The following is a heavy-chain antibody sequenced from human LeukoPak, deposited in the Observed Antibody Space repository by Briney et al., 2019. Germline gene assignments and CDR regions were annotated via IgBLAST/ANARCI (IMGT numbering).Heavy chain of an antibody. D-gene: IGHD3-10*01. CDR3: ARVVAWGVHNWYFDL. J-gene: IGHJ2*01. CDR2: IYYSGST. V-gene: IGHV4-31*03. Sequence: SQTLSLTCTVSGGSISSGAYYWSWIRQHPGKGLEWIAFIYYSGSTYYSPSLQSRVTVSVDTSKNQFSLKLSSMTAADTAVYYCARVVAWGVHNWYFDLWGRGTLVTVSS. CDR1: GGSISSGAYY.